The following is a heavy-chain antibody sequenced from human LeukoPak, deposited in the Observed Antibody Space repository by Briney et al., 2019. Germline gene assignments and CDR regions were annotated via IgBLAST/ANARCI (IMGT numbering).Heavy chain of an antibody. CDR1: GFTFSSYE. D-gene: IGHD2-8*01. Sequence: PGGSLRLSCAASGFTFSSYEMNWVRQAPGKGLEWVSYISSSGNTIYYADSVKGRFTISRDNAKNSLYLQMNSLRAEDTAVYYCAKDPDCTSGICYTFFDYWGQGTLATVSS. J-gene: IGHJ4*02. CDR3: AKDPDCTSGICYTFFDY. V-gene: IGHV3-48*03. CDR2: ISSSGNTI.